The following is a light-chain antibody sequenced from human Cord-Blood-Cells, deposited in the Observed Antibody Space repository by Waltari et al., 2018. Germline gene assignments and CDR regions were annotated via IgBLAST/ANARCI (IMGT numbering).Light chain of an antibody. J-gene: IGKJ1*01. V-gene: IGKV1-39*01. Sequence: DIQMTQSPSSLSASVGDRVTITCRASQSISSYLNWYQQKPGKAPKLLIYAASSLQSGVPSRFSGSGSGTDFTLTISSLQPEDFATYYYLGQIYSTLWTFGQGTKVEIK. CDR2: AAS. CDR3: LGQIYSTLWT. CDR1: QSISSY.